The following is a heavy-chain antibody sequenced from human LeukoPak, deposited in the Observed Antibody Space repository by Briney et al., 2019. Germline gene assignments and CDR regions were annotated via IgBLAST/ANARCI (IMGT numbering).Heavy chain of an antibody. V-gene: IGHV1-46*01. D-gene: IGHD6-19*01. CDR2: LNPSDGST. Sequence: GASVKVSCKASGYTFTNYHMHWVRQAPGQGLEWTGLLNPSDGSTTYAQKFQGRITMTRDMSTSAVYMELSTLRSEDTAVYYCATGSLGIVVKTYINWFDSWGQGTLVAVSS. CDR3: ATGSLGIVVKTYINWFDS. J-gene: IGHJ5*01. CDR1: GYTFTNYH.